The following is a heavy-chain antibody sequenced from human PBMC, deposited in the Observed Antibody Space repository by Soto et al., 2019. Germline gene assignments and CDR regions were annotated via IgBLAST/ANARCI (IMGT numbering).Heavy chain of an antibody. D-gene: IGHD3-22*01. V-gene: IGHV3-7*01. Sequence: GGALRLSCAASGFTLSSYWMSWVRQAPGKGLEWVANVNQDGGEKFYVGSAKGRFTISRDNAMNSLYLQMNSLRADDTAFYYCAGMILGNRDYWGQGTRVTVS. J-gene: IGHJ4*02. CDR3: AGMILGNRDY. CDR2: VNQDGGEK. CDR1: GFTLSSYW.